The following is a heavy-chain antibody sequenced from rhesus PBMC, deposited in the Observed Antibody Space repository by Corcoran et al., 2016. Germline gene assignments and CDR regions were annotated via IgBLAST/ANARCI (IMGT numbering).Heavy chain of an antibody. J-gene: IGHJ4*01. V-gene: IGHV4-80*01. CDR2: ICGNSGNS. D-gene: IGHD4-4*01. CDR3: ARSGYGSGGVY. Sequence: QVQLQESGPGLVKPSETLSLTCAVSGASISRYWRSWIRTPPGKGLEWIWGICGNSGNSYYNPSLKSRVIISKDASKNQFSLKLSSVTAADTAVYYCARSGYGSGGVYWGQGILVTVSS. CDR1: GASISRYW.